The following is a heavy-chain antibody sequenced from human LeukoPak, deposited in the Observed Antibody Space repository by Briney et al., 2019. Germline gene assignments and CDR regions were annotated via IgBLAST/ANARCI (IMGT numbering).Heavy chain of an antibody. CDR3: ARINSGRHLGDAFDI. D-gene: IGHD1-26*01. V-gene: IGHV3-7*01. CDR1: SGYW. J-gene: IGHJ3*02. Sequence: GGSLRLSCAAFSGYWMTWVRQAPGKGLEWVANIKQDGSEEYYVDSVKGRFTISRDNAKNSLFLQMNSLRAEDTAVYYCARINSGRHLGDAFDIWGQGTTVTVSS. CDR2: IKQDGSEE.